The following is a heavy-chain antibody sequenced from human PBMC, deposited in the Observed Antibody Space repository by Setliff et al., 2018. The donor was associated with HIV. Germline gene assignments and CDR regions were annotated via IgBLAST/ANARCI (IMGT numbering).Heavy chain of an antibody. D-gene: IGHD2-15*01. V-gene: IGHV4-39*01. CDR3: VRVGGGSWLGIHYYYYMDV. J-gene: IGHJ6*03. CDR2: IYYSGSA. Sequence: SETLSLTCSVFGASISGSDYYWGWIRQLPEKGLEWIGSIYYSGSAYHSPSLKSRVAMSVDTAKKQFSLKLTSLTGADTAVYYCVRVGGGSWLGIHYYYYMDVWGKGITVTVSS. CDR1: GASISGSDYY.